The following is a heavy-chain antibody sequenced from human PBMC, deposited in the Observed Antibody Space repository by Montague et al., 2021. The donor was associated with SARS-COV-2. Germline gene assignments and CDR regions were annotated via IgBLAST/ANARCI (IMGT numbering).Heavy chain of an antibody. CDR2: IDPIDSYT. Sequence: QSGAEVKTPGESLRISCKGSGYTFTSYWITWVRQMPGKGLEWTGRIDPIDSYTNYSPSFQGHVTISADKSISTAYLQWSSLKASDTAMYYCARRAGSSFIDNWFDPWGQGTLVTVSS. V-gene: IGHV5-10-1*01. D-gene: IGHD6-13*01. J-gene: IGHJ5*02. CDR3: ARRAGSSFIDNWFDP. CDR1: GYTFTSYW.